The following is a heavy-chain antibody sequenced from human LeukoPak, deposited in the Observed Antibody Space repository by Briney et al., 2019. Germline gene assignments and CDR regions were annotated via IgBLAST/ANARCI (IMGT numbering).Heavy chain of an antibody. J-gene: IGHJ5*02. Sequence: PSETLSLTCAVYGGSFSGYYWSWIRQPPGKGLEWNGEINHSGSTNYNPSLKSRVTISVDTSKNQFSLKLSSVTAADTAVYYCARGPFGAWDYNWFDPWGQGTLVTVSS. CDR2: INHSGST. V-gene: IGHV4-34*01. D-gene: IGHD1-26*01. CDR1: GGSFSGYY. CDR3: ARGPFGAWDYNWFDP.